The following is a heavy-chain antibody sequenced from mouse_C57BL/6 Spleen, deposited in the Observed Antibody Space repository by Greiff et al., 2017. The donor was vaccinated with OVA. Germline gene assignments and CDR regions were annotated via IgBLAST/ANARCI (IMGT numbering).Heavy chain of an antibody. J-gene: IGHJ1*03. CDR2: IYPGSGST. CDR1: GYTFTSYW. V-gene: IGHV1-55*01. CDR3: ARWDYYGSSPKDDV. D-gene: IGHD1-1*01. Sequence: QVHVKQPGAELVKPGASVKMSCKASGYTFTSYWITWVKQRPGQGLEWIGDIYPGSGSTNYNEKFKSKATLTVDTSSSTAYMQLSSLTSEDSAVYYCARWDYYGSSPKDDVWGTGTTVTVSS.